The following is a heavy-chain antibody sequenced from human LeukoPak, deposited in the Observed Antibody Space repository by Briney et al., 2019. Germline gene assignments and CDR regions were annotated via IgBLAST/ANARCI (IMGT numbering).Heavy chain of an antibody. J-gene: IGHJ4*02. V-gene: IGHV1-18*01. CDR1: GYTFTTFG. CDR2: ISAYNGNT. D-gene: IGHD5-24*01. CDR3: ARALVDGYKELGY. Sequence: ASVKVSCKASGYTFTTFGITWVRQAPGQGLEWMGWISAYNGNTNYAQKLQGRVTMTTDTSTSTAYMELRSLRSDDTAVYYCARALVDGYKELGYWGQGTLVTVSS.